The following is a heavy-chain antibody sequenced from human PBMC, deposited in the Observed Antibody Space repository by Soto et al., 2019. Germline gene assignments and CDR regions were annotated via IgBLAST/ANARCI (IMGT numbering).Heavy chain of an antibody. D-gene: IGHD2-2*01. V-gene: IGHV1-69*13. J-gene: IGHJ3*02. CDR2: IIPIFGTA. CDR1: GGTFSSYA. CDR3: ARVPLRGAVTRIVVVPAAIDDAFDI. Sequence: GASVKVSCKASGGTFSSYAISWVRQAPGQGLEWMGGIIPIFGTANYAQKFQGRVTITADESTSTAYMELSSLRSEDTAVYYCARVPLRGAVTRIVVVPAAIDDAFDIWGQGTMVTVSS.